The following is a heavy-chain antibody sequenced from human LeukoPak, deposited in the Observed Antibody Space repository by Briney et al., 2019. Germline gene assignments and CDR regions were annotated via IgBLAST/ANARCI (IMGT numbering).Heavy chain of an antibody. Sequence: SETLSLACTVSGVSISSSSYYWGWIRQSPGKGLEWIGTMSNSGSTYYNPSLKSRVTISVDTSKNQFSLKLSSVTAADTAVYYCARDRPWRFSRFVDIWGQAGNLSVSS. CDR1: GVSISSSSYY. CDR2: MSNSGST. V-gene: IGHV4-39*07. J-gene: IGHJ3*02. CDR3: ARDRPWRFSRFVDI. D-gene: IGHD1-1*01.